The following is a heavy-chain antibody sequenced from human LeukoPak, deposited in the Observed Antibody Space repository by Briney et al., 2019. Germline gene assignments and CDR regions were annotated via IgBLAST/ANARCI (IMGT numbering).Heavy chain of an antibody. V-gene: IGHV3-23*01. Sequence: GGSLRLSCAASGFTFSSYAMSWVRQAPGKGLEWVSGISGSGGITYYADSVRGRYTISRDNSKNTLYLQMNSLRVEDTAVYYCAKDYGDGSGSYYYFEYWGQGTLVTVSS. CDR1: GFTFSSYA. CDR2: ISGSGGIT. D-gene: IGHD3-10*01. J-gene: IGHJ4*02. CDR3: AKDYGDGSGSYYYFEY.